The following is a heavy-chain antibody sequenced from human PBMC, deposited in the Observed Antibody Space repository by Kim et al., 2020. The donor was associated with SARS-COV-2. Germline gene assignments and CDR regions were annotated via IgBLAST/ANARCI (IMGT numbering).Heavy chain of an antibody. CDR3: ARGYNPNDAFDI. V-gene: IGHV3-7*03. D-gene: IGHD1-1*01. CDR1: GFTFSSYW. J-gene: IGHJ3*02. Sequence: GGSLRLSCAASGFTFSSYWMSWVRQAPGKGLEWVANIKQDGRGKYYVDSVKGRFTISRDNAKNSLYLQMNSLRAEDTAVYYCARGYNPNDAFDIWGQGTMVTVSS. CDR2: IKQDGRGK.